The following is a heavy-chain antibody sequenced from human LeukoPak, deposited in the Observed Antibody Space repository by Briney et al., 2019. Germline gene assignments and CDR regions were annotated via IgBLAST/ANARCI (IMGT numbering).Heavy chain of an antibody. Sequence: PSETLSLTCAVYGGSFSGYYWSWIRQPPGKGLEWIGEINHSGSTNYNPSLKSRVTISVDTSKNQFSLKMSSVTAADTAVYYCARLSMRQWLARWGDYFDYWGQGTLVTVSS. J-gene: IGHJ4*02. CDR1: GGSFSGYY. CDR3: ARLSMRQWLARWGDYFDY. CDR2: INHSGST. V-gene: IGHV4-34*01. D-gene: IGHD6-19*01.